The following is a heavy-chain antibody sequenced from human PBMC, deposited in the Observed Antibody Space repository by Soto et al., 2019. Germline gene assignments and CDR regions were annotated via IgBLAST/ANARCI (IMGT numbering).Heavy chain of an antibody. V-gene: IGHV3-30*18. J-gene: IGHJ6*02. CDR3: AKRWAVDSRYYYGMDV. D-gene: IGHD5-12*01. Sequence: QVQLVESGGGVVQPGRSLRLSCAASGFTFSSYGMHWVRQAPVKGLEWVAVISYDGSNKYYADSVKGRFTISRDNSKNTLYLQMNSLRAEDTAVYYCAKRWAVDSRYYYGMDVWGQGTTVTVSS. CDR2: ISYDGSNK. CDR1: GFTFSSYG.